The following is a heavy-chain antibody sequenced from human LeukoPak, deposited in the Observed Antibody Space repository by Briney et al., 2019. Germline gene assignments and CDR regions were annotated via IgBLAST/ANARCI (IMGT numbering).Heavy chain of an antibody. CDR1: GGSFSGYY. Sequence: KPSETLSLTCAVYGGSFSGYYWSWIRQPPGKGLEWIGEINHSGSTNYNPSLKSRVTISVGTSKNQFSLKLSSVTAADTAVYYCARDDGSGWYQFDYWGQGTLVTVSS. CDR3: ARDDGSGWYQFDY. V-gene: IGHV4-34*01. D-gene: IGHD6-19*01. CDR2: INHSGST. J-gene: IGHJ4*02.